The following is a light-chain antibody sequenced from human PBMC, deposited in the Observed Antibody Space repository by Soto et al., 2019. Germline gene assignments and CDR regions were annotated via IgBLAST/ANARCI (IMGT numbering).Light chain of an antibody. V-gene: IGLV1-44*01. CDR2: YDN. Sequence: SVLTQPPSASGTPGQRVTISCSVSNSNIGSNTVNWYQQLPGTAPKLLIYYDNLRPSGVPDRISGSKSGTSASLAISGLQSDDEADYYCAAWDDSLNGRVFGTGTKVTVL. CDR1: NSNIGSNT. CDR3: AAWDDSLNGRV. J-gene: IGLJ1*01.